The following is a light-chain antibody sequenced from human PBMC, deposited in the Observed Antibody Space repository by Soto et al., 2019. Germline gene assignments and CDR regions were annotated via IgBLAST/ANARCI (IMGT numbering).Light chain of an antibody. J-gene: IGKJ4*01. V-gene: IGKV3-11*01. CDR1: QSVSSY. Sequence: IVLTHSPATLSLSRGEIATLSFRASQSVSSYLAWYQQKPGQAPRLLIYDASDRATGIPARFSGSGPGTDFTLTISSLEPEDSAVYYCQQRINWPLTFGGGTKVDIK. CDR2: DAS. CDR3: QQRINWPLT.